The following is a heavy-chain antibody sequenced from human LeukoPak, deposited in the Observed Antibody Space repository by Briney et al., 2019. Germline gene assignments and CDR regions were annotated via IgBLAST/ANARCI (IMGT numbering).Heavy chain of an antibody. Sequence: SETLSLTCSVSGFSITSGYFWGWIRQPPGKGLEWVGHMYYRGNTFYNPSLKSRVTISVDTSKNQFSLKLRSVTAADTAVYYCARLYGNYQNYFDYWGQGTLVTVSS. J-gene: IGHJ4*02. CDR2: MYYRGNT. V-gene: IGHV4-38-2*02. CDR1: GFSITSGYF. CDR3: ARLYGNYQNYFDY. D-gene: IGHD1-7*01.